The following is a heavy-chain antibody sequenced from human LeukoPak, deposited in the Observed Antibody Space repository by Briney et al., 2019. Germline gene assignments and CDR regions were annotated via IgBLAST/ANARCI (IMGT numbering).Heavy chain of an antibody. CDR1: GFTFSGYG. CDR2: ISGSGGST. J-gene: IGHJ4*02. D-gene: IGHD2-8*02. Sequence: GALRLSCAASGFTFSGYGMSWVRQAPGKGLEWVSAISGSGGSTYYADSVKGRFIISRDNSKNTLYLQMRSLRPEDTAVYYCVVAGAPPHWGQGTPVTVSS. CDR3: VVAGAPPH. V-gene: IGHV3-23*01.